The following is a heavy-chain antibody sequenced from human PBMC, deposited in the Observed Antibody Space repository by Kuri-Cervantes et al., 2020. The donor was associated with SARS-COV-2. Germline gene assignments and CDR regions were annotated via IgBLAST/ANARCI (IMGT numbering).Heavy chain of an antibody. CDR3: ARGGVLVVYALYYMDV. CDR1: GGSISSSSYY. D-gene: IGHD2-8*02. CDR2: IYYSGST. J-gene: IGHJ6*03. Sequence: SETLSLTSTVSGGSISSSSYYWGWIRQPPGKGLEWIGSIYYSGSTYYNPSLKSRVTISVDTSKNQFSLKLSSVTAADTAVYYCARGGVLVVYALYYMDVWGKGTTVTVSS. V-gene: IGHV4-39*07.